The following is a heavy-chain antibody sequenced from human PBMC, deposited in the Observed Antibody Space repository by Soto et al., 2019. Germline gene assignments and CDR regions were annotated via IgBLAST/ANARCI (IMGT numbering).Heavy chain of an antibody. D-gene: IGHD3-3*01. Sequence: QVQLQESGPGLVRPSQTLSLTCTVSGGSIRSGDYYWSWIRQPPGKGLEGIGYIYYSGSTYYNPSLKSRVTISVDTSKNQFSLKLSSVTAADTAVYYCAKEPVSITIFGVNGMDVWGQGTTVTVSS. J-gene: IGHJ6*02. V-gene: IGHV4-30-4*01. CDR2: IYYSGST. CDR1: GGSIRSGDYY. CDR3: AKEPVSITIFGVNGMDV.